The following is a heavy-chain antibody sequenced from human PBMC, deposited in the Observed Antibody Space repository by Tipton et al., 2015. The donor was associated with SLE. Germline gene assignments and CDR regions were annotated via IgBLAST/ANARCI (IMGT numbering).Heavy chain of an antibody. J-gene: IGHJ2*01. CDR2: IYYSGST. V-gene: IGHV4-61*01. Sequence: TLSLTCTVSGGSISSSSYYWGWIRQPPGKGLEWIGYIYYSGSTNYNPSLKSRVTISVDTSKNQFSLKLSSVTAADTAVYYCARDSAAADWYFDLWGRGTLVTVSS. CDR1: GGSISSSSYY. D-gene: IGHD6-13*01. CDR3: ARDSAAADWYFDL.